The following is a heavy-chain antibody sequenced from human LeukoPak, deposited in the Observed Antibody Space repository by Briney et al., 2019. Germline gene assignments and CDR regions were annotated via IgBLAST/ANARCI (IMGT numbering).Heavy chain of an antibody. Sequence: GASVKVSCKASGDTFTLYYMHWVRQAPGQGLEWMGTNNPSGGSTHYAQRFQGRVTMTRDTSTSTVDMELSSLRSEDTAVYYCARGYCSSTSCYAWFDPWGQGTLVTVSS. J-gene: IGHJ5*02. CDR1: GDTFTLYY. V-gene: IGHV1-46*01. D-gene: IGHD2-2*01. CDR3: ARGYCSSTSCYAWFDP. CDR2: NNPSGGST.